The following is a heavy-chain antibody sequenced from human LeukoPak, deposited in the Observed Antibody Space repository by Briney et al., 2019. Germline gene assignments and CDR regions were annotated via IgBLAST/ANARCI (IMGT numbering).Heavy chain of an antibody. CDR3: ARDASPAGCYDSSGYYGSGAFDI. D-gene: IGHD3-22*01. J-gene: IGHJ3*02. V-gene: IGHV4-31*03. CDR1: GGSISSGGYY. Sequence: SETLSLTCTVSGGSISSGGYYWSWIRQHPGKGLEWIGYIYYSGSTYYNPSLKSRVTISVDTSKNQFSLKLSSVTAADTAVYYCARDASPAGCYDSSGYYGSGAFDIWGQGTMVTVSS. CDR2: IYYSGST.